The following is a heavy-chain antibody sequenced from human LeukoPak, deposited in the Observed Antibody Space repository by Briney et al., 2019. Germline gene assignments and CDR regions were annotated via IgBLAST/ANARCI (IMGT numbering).Heavy chain of an antibody. J-gene: IGHJ4*02. V-gene: IGHV4-30-2*01. CDR1: GGSISSGGYS. CDR2: INHSGST. CDR3: ARGEYGDHRN. D-gene: IGHD4-17*01. Sequence: SQTLSLTCAVSGGSISSGGYSWSWIRQPPGKGLEWIGEINHSGSTNYNPSLKSRVTISVDTSKNQFSLKLNSVTAADTAVYYCARGEYGDHRNWGQGTLVTVSS.